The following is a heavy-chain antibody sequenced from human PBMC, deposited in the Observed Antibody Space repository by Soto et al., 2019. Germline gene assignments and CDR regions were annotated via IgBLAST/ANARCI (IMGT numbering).Heavy chain of an antibody. CDR3: AKDQERYYDTSGAGHFDY. CDR2: ISGSGGST. J-gene: IGHJ4*02. Sequence: TGGSLRLSCAASGFTFSSYTMSWVRQAPGKGLEWVSAISGSGGSTYYADSVKGRFTISRDNSKNTLYLQMNSLRAEDTAVYYCAKDQERYYDTSGAGHFDYWGQGTLVTVSS. D-gene: IGHD3-22*01. V-gene: IGHV3-23*01. CDR1: GFTFSSYT.